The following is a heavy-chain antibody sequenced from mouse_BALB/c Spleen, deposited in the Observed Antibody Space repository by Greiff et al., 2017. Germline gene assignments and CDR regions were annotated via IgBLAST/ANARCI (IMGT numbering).Heavy chain of an antibody. CDR2: IDPYNGGT. V-gene: IGHV1S135*01. CDR1: GYAFTSYN. Sequence: VQLQQSGPELVKPGASVKVSCKASGYAFTSYNMYWVKQSHGKSLEWIGYIDPYNGGTSYNQKFKGKATLTVDKSSSTAYMHLNSLTSEDSAVYYCARASTMITTGAMDYWGQGTTLTVSS. D-gene: IGHD2-4*01. J-gene: IGHJ4*01. CDR3: ARASTMITTGAMDY.